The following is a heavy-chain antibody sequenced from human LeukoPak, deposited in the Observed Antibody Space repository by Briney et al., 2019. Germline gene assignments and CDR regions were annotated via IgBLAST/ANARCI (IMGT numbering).Heavy chain of an antibody. V-gene: IGHV3-21*01. CDR2: ISTSSSYI. CDR3: ARAAIAAARIYYYMDV. Sequence: GGSLRLSCAASGFTFSSYEMNWVRQAPGKGLEWVSFISTSSSYIHNADSVKGRFTISRDNAENSLYLQMNSLRAEDTAVYYCARAAIAAARIYYYMDVWGKGTTVTVSS. J-gene: IGHJ6*03. CDR1: GFTFSSYE. D-gene: IGHD6-13*01.